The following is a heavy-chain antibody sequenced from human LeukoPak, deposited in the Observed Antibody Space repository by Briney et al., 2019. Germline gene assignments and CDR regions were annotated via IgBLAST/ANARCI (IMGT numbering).Heavy chain of an antibody. CDR1: GFTFSSYW. CDR2: IKEDGSEK. D-gene: IGHD3-16*01. V-gene: IGHV3-7*01. Sequence: GGSLRLSCAASGFTFSSYWMSCVRQAPGKRLEWVANIKEDGSEKNYVDSVKGRFIISRDNTKNSLYLQMNSLKPDDTAMYYCAKDQVGGWGQGTLVTVSS. CDR3: AKDQVGG. J-gene: IGHJ4*02.